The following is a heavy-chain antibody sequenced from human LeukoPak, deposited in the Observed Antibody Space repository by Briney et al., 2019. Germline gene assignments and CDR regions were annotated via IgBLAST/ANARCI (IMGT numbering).Heavy chain of an antibody. J-gene: IGHJ4*02. CDR1: GFTFSSYA. CDR2: ISYDGSNK. Sequence: GGSLRLSCAASGFTFSSYAMHWVRQAPGKGLEWVAVISYDGSNKYYADSVKGRFTISRDNSKNTLYLQMNSLRAEDTAVYYCATSGQVGATDYWGQGTLVTVSS. D-gene: IGHD1-26*01. V-gene: IGHV3-30-3*01. CDR3: ATSGQVGATDY.